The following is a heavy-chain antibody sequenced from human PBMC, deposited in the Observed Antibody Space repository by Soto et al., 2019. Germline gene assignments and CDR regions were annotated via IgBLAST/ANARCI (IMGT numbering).Heavy chain of an antibody. Sequence: EVQLLESGGGLVQPGGSLRLSCAASGFTFSSYAMSWVRQAPGKGLEWVSAISGSGGSTYYADSVKGRFTISRDNAKNTLYLQMNSLRAADTAVYYCAVHYGSGRSPRYYYYYSMDVWGKGTTVTVSS. CDR3: AVHYGSGRSPRYYYYYSMDV. J-gene: IGHJ6*03. CDR2: ISGSGGST. V-gene: IGHV3-23*01. D-gene: IGHD3-10*01. CDR1: GFTFSSYA.